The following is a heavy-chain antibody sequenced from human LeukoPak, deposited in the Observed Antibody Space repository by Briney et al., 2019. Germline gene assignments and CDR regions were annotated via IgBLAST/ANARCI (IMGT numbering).Heavy chain of an antibody. CDR3: ARKSRYNWNN. J-gene: IGHJ4*02. Sequence: GGSLRLSCAASGFTVSSNYMSWVRQAPGKGLEWVSAIYSGGSTYYADSVKGRFTISRDNSKNTLYLQMNSLRAEDTAVYYCARKSRYNWNNWGQGTLVTVSS. CDR1: GFTVSSNY. CDR2: IYSGGST. V-gene: IGHV3-53*01. D-gene: IGHD1/OR15-1a*01.